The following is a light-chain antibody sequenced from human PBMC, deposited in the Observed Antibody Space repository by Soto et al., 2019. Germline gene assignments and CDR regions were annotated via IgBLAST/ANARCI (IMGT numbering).Light chain of an antibody. CDR2: DAS. CDR1: QTLSRS. CDR3: QQYNNWPLWT. V-gene: IGKV3-11*01. J-gene: IGKJ1*01. Sequence: EIVLTQSPATLSLSPGERATLSCRASQTLSRSLAWYQQKPGQAPRLLIFDASNRATGIPARFSGSGSGTDFTLTISSLEAEDFAVYYCQQYNNWPLWTFGQGTKVDIK.